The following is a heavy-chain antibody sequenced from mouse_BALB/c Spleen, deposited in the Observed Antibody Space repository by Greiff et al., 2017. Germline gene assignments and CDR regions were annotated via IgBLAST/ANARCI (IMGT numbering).Heavy chain of an antibody. V-gene: IGHV2-2*02. D-gene: IGHD2-10*02. CDR2: IWSGGST. CDR3: ARNRVYGNYGGYYAMDY. CDR1: GFSLTSYG. J-gene: IGHJ4*01. Sequence: VKLQQSGPGLVQPSQSLSITCTVSGFSLTSYGVHWVRQSPGKGLEWLGVIWSGGSTDYNAAFISRLSISKDNSKSQVFFKMNSLQANDTAIYYCARNRVYGNYGGYYAMDYWGQGTSVTVSS.